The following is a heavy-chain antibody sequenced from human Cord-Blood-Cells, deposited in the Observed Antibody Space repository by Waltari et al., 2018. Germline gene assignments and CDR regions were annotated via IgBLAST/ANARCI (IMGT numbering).Heavy chain of an antibody. D-gene: IGHD6-13*01. CDR1: GGPIRSISYY. CDR2: IYYSGST. CDR3: ARHLSSSWSVFDY. V-gene: IGHV4-39*01. Sequence: QLQLQESGPGLVKPSETLSLTCTVSGGPIRSISYYWGWIRQPPGKGLEWIGSIYYSGSTYYNPSLKSRVTISVDTSKNQFSLKLSSVTAADTAVYYCARHLSSSWSVFDYWGQGTLVTVSS. J-gene: IGHJ4*02.